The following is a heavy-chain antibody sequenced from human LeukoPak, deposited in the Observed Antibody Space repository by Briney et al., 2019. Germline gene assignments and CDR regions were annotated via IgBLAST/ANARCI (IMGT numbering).Heavy chain of an antibody. CDR3: AILGGDFGY. CDR1: GGSISSYY. V-gene: IGHV4-59*01. CDR2: IYYSGST. J-gene: IGHJ4*02. D-gene: IGHD3-10*01. Sequence: SETPSLTCTVSGGSISSYYWSWIRQPPGKGLEWIGYIYYSGSTNYNPSLKSRVTISVDTSKNQFSLKLSSVTAADTAVYYCAILGGDFGYWGQGTLVTVSS.